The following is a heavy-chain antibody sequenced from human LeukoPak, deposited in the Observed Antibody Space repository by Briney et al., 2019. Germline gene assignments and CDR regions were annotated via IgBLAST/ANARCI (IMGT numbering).Heavy chain of an antibody. CDR3: ASQAATGNYFDQ. CDR2: IYTSGCT. J-gene: IGHJ4*02. V-gene: IGHV4-4*07. D-gene: IGHD6-13*01. CDR1: GGSISSYY. Sequence: SETLSLTCTVSGGSISSYYWSWIRQPAGKGLEWIGRIYTSGCTNYNPSLKSRVTMSVDTSKNQFSLNLSSMTAADTAGYYCASQAATGNYFDQWGQGTLVTVSS.